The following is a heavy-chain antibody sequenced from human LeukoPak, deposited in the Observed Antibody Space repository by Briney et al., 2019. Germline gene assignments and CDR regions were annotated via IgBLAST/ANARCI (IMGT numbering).Heavy chain of an antibody. CDR3: ARSRPPDY. V-gene: IGHV4-59*01. Sequence: SETLSLTCTVSGGSISSYYWSWIRQPPGKGLEWLGYIYYSGSTNCNPSLKSRVTISVDTSKNQFSLKLSSVTAADTAVYYCARSRPPDYWGQGTLVTVSS. CDR2: IYYSGST. CDR1: GGSISSYY. J-gene: IGHJ4*02.